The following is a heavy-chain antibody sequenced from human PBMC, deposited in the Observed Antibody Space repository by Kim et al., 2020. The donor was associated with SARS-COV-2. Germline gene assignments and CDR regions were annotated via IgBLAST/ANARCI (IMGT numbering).Heavy chain of an antibody. J-gene: IGHJ4*02. CDR2: ISYDGSNK. V-gene: IGHV3-30*18. CDR3: AKSFSGSYFGYDY. Sequence: GGSLRLSCAACGFTFNTYRMHWVRQAPGKGQEWVAVISYDGSNKYYADSVKGRFTISRDNSKNTLYLQMNSLRIEDTAVYYCAKSFSGSYFGYDYWGQGTLVTVSS. D-gene: IGHD1-26*01. CDR1: GFTFNTYR.